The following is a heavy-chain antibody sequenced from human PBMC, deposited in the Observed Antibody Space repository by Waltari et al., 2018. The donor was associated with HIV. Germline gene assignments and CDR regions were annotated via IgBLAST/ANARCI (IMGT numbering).Heavy chain of an antibody. Sequence: QVQLVQSGAEVKKPGSSVTVSCKASGGTFSSYAISWVRQAPGQGLEWMGGIIPIFGTANYAQKFQGRVTITADESTSTAYMELSSLRSEDTAVYYCARDRFKWELPHVYAFDIWGQGTMVTVSS. J-gene: IGHJ3*02. CDR2: IIPIFGTA. D-gene: IGHD1-26*01. CDR3: ARDRFKWELPHVYAFDI. V-gene: IGHV1-69*12. CDR1: GGTFSSYA.